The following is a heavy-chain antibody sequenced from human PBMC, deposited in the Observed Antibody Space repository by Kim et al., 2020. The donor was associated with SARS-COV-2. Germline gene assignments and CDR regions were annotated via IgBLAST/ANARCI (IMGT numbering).Heavy chain of an antibody. Sequence: GGSLRLSCTTSGFTFTGYAMSWVRQAPGKGLEWVSSIAGSDGTTYYVDSVKGRFTISRDNSKNPLYLQMSNLRADDTAVYYCMKGGWGWIWDHWGQGTLV. V-gene: IGHV3-23*01. CDR1: GFTFTGYA. D-gene: IGHD2-2*03. J-gene: IGHJ4*02. CDR3: MKGGWGWIWDH. CDR2: IAGSDGTT.